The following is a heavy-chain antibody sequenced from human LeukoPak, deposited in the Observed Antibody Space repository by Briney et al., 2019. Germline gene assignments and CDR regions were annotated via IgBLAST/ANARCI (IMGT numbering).Heavy chain of an antibody. J-gene: IGHJ3*02. CDR3: ARGEYDYAWGSYSPNAFAM. CDR1: GGSFSGYY. D-gene: IGHD3-16*01. V-gene: IGHV4-34*01. Sequence: PSETLSLTCAVYGGSFSGYYWSWIRQPPGKGLEWIGEINHSGSTNYNPSLKSRVTISVDTSKNQSSLKLSSVTAADTAVYYCARGEYDYAWGSYSPNAFAMWGQGTMVTVSS. CDR2: INHSGST.